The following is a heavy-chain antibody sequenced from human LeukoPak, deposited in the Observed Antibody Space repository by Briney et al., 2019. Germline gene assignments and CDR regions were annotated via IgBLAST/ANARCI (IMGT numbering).Heavy chain of an antibody. CDR2: VHTSGST. D-gene: IGHD4/OR15-4a*01. CDR3: ARGGARDAFDI. CDR1: GGSISSGSLY. V-gene: IGHV4-61*02. Sequence: SETLSLTCTVSGGSISSGSLYWSWIRQPAGKGLEWIGRVHTSGSTNYNPSLKSRVTISVDTSKNQFSLKLSSVTAADTAVYYCARGGARDAFDIWGQGTMVTVSS. J-gene: IGHJ3*02.